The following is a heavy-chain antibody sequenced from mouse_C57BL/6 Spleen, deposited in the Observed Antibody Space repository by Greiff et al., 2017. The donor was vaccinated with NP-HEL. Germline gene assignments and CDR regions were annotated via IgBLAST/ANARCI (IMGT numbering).Heavy chain of an antibody. Sequence: ESGPGLVKPSQSLSLTCSVTGYSITSGYYWNWIRQFPGNKLEWMGYISYDGSNNYNPSLKNRISITRDTSKNQFFLKLNSVTTEDTATYYCARGWLLRGGAMDYWGQGTSVTVSS. D-gene: IGHD2-3*01. CDR1: GYSITSGYY. CDR3: ARGWLLRGGAMDY. J-gene: IGHJ4*01. V-gene: IGHV3-6*01. CDR2: ISYDGSN.